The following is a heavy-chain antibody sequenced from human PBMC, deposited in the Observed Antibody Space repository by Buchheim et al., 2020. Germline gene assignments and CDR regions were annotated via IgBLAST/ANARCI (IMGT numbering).Heavy chain of an antibody. CDR1: GFTFSDYY. Sequence: QVQLVESGGGLVKPGGSLRLSCAASGFTFSDYYMSWIRQAPGKGLEWVSYISSSSYTNYADSVKGRFTISRDNAKNSLYLQMNSLRAEDTAVYYCALGYCSGGSCESYYGMDVWGQGTT. V-gene: IGHV3-11*06. CDR2: ISSSSYT. CDR3: ALGYCSGGSCESYYGMDV. J-gene: IGHJ6*02. D-gene: IGHD2-15*01.